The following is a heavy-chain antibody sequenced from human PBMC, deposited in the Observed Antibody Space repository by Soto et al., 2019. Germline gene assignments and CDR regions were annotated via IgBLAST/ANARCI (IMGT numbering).Heavy chain of an antibody. V-gene: IGHV3-30*18. J-gene: IGHJ5*02. CDR3: AKDPKCCTIGSHFLDNWFDT. CDR1: GFTFSNYG. CDR2: ISYDGSHE. Sequence: QVQLVESGGGVVQPGRSLRLSCAASGFTFSNYGMHWVRQTPGKGLEWVAVISYDGSHEFYTDSVKGRFTITRDNSKNTLYLQMTSLKTEDTAMYYCAKDPKCCTIGSHFLDNWFDTWGQGTLITVSS. D-gene: IGHD2-8*01.